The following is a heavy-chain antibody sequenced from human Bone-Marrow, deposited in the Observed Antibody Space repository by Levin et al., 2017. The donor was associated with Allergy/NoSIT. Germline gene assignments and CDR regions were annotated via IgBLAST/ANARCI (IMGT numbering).Heavy chain of an antibody. CDR3: ARLSILGFDI. CDR2: IYPDDSET. Sequence: NRGESLKISCTSSGYSFGTYWTLWVRQAPGKGLEWMGVIYPDDSETKYSPSFQGQVTISADKSISTAYLQWNNLKASDTAMYYCARLSILGFDIWGHGTMVTVSS. D-gene: IGHD2/OR15-2a*01. CDR1: GYSFGTYW. V-gene: IGHV5-51*01. J-gene: IGHJ3*02.